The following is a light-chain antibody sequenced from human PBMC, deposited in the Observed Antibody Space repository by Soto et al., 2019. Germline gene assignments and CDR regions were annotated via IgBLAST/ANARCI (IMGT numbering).Light chain of an antibody. CDR2: RAS. Sequence: ETVMTQSPATLSVSPGERATLSCRSSQSINTNLAWYQQKPGQGPRLLIYRASTRATGIPARFSGSGSGTEFTLTISSLQSEDFAIYYCQQYYDWPEYTFGQGTKLEIK. J-gene: IGKJ2*01. CDR3: QQYYDWPEYT. V-gene: IGKV3-15*01. CDR1: QSINTN.